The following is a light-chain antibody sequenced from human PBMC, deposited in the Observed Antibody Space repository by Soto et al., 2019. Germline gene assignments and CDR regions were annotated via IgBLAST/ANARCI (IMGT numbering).Light chain of an antibody. CDR1: HSVGTN. CDR3: QQRNYWLS. V-gene: IGKV3-11*01. CDR2: YAS. Sequence: EVVLTQSPATLSLSPGQRATLSCRASHSVGTNLVWYQQKPGQPPRLLISYASNRATGIPGRFSGGGSGTDFTLTVSSLEPEDFAVYYCQQRNYWLSFGGGTKVDIK. J-gene: IGKJ4*01.